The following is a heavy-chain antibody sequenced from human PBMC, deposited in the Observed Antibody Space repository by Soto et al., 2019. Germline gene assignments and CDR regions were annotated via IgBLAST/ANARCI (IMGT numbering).Heavy chain of an antibody. V-gene: IGHV3-23*01. CDR2: ISGSGGST. D-gene: IGHD2-15*01. CDR3: ASILGYCSGGSCLGAFDY. J-gene: IGHJ4*02. Sequence: GGSLRLSCAASGFTFSSYAMSWVRQAPGKGLEWVSAISGSGGSTYYADSVKGRFTISRDNSKNTLYLQMNSLRAEDTAVYYCASILGYCSGGSCLGAFDYWGQGTLVTVSS. CDR1: GFTFSSYA.